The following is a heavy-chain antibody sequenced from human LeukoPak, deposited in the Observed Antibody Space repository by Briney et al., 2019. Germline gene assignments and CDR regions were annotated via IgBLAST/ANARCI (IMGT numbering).Heavy chain of an antibody. CDR3: ARDRYPLGSYAPPFDY. J-gene: IGHJ4*02. V-gene: IGHV3-21*01. CDR2: INSASSDI. Sequence: GSLLLSCAASGFAFITYTMNWVRQAPGKGLEWISCINSASSDIYYADSVWGRFTISRDNAKNSLYLQMNSLRAEDTGVYYCARDRYPLGSYAPPFDYWGQGILVTVSS. D-gene: IGHD3-16*01. CDR1: GFAFITYT.